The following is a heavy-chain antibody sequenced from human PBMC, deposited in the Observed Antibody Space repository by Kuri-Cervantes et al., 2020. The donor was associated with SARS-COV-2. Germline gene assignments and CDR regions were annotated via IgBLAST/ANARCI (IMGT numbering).Heavy chain of an antibody. Sequence: GSLRLSCTVSGGSISSSSYYWGWIRQPPGKGLEWIGSIYYSGSTYYNPSLKSRVTISVDTSKSQFSLKLSSVTAADTAVYYCAGTSSVVVIATGPYYFDYWGQGTLVTVSS. CDR1: GGSISSSSYY. V-gene: IGHV4-39*01. CDR3: AGTSSVVVIATGPYYFDY. D-gene: IGHD2-21*01. CDR2: IYYSGST. J-gene: IGHJ4*02.